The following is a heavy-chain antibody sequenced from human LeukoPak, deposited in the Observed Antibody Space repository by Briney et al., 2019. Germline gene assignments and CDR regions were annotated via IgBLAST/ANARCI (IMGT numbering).Heavy chain of an antibody. V-gene: IGHV1-69*05. CDR2: IIPIFVTA. CDR1: GGTFSSYA. J-gene: IGHJ6*03. CDR3: ARDRYCSSTSCYPMDV. D-gene: IGHD2-2*01. Sequence: SVKVSCKASGGTFSSYAISWVRQAPGQGLEGMGGIIPIFVTANDAQKLQGRDTITTDESTSTTYMELSSLRSEDTAVYYCARDRYCSSTSCYPMDVWGKGTTVTVSS.